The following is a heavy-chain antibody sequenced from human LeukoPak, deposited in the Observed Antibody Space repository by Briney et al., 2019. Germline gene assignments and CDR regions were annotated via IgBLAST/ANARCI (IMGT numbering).Heavy chain of an antibody. CDR3: ARPYRSAWINHGFDI. CDR2: INSDGSST. D-gene: IGHD6-19*01. Sequence: PGGSLRLSCAASGFTFSTYWMHWVRQVPGKGLVWVSRINSDGSSTSYADSVKGRFTISRDNAKNTLFLQMDSLRAEDTALYYCARPYRSAWINHGFDIWGQGTMVTVSS. CDR1: GFTFSTYW. V-gene: IGHV3-74*01. J-gene: IGHJ3*02.